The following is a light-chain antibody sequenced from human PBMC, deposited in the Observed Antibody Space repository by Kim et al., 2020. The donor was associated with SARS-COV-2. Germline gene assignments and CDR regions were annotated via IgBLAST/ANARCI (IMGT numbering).Light chain of an antibody. Sequence: DIQMTQSPSTLSASVGVRVTITCRASQSISSWLAWYQQRPGKAPKLLIYTASSLESGVPSRFSGSGSGTEFTLTISSLQPDDFATYYCQQYNGFSYTFGQGTKLEIK. CDR1: QSISSW. J-gene: IGKJ2*01. V-gene: IGKV1-5*03. CDR2: TAS. CDR3: QQYNGFSYT.